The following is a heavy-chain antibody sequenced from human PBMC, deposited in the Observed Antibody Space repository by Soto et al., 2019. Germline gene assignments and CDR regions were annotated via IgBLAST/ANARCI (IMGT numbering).Heavy chain of an antibody. V-gene: IGHV3-23*01. CDR3: ARGTIRVGAVNQDY. J-gene: IGHJ4*02. CDR2: ISGSGGST. CDR1: GFTFSSYS. Sequence: PGGSLRLSCAASGFTFSSYSMSWVRQAPGKGLEWVSAISGSGGSTYYADSVKGRFTISRDNSKNTLYLQMNSLRAEDTAVYYCARGTIRVGAVNQDYGGQGTLVTLSS. D-gene: IGHD1-26*01.